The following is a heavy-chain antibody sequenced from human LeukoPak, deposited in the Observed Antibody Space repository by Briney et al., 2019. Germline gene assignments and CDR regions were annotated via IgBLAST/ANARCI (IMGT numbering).Heavy chain of an antibody. CDR3: AREGLGARYFDY. D-gene: IGHD1-26*01. CDR1: GFTFSDHY. CDR2: TRNKANSYTT. J-gene: IGHJ4*02. Sequence: GGSLRLSCAASGFTFSDHYMDWVRQAPGKGLEWVGRTRNKANSYTTEYAASVKGRFTISRDDSKNSLYLQVNSLKTEDTAVYYCAREGLGARYFDYWGQGTLVTVSS. V-gene: IGHV3-72*01.